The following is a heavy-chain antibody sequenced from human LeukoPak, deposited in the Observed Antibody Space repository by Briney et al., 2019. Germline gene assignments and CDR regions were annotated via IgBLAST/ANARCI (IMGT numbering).Heavy chain of an antibody. J-gene: IGHJ4*02. V-gene: IGHV1-18*01. Sequence: ASVKVSCKASGYTFTSYGISWVRQAPGQGLEWMGWINPNSGGTNYAQKLQGRVTMTTDTSTSTAYMELRSLRSDDTAVYYCARVLTYYYDSSGYYAGPDYWGQGTLVTVSS. D-gene: IGHD3-22*01. CDR3: ARVLTYYYDSSGYYAGPDY. CDR1: GYTFTSYG. CDR2: INPNSGGT.